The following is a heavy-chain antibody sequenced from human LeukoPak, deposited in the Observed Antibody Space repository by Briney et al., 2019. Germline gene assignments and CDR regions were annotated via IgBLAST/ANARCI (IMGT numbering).Heavy chain of an antibody. CDR2: MNPNSGNT. J-gene: IGHJ4*02. CDR3: ARGLFGGTMIVEDY. CDR1: GYTFTSYD. D-gene: IGHD3-22*01. Sequence: RASVKVSCKASGYTFTSYDINWVRQATGQGLEWMGWMNPNSGNTGYAQKFQGRVTMTRNTSISTACMELSSLRSEDTAVYYCARGLFGGTMIVEDYWGQGTLVTVSS. V-gene: IGHV1-8*01.